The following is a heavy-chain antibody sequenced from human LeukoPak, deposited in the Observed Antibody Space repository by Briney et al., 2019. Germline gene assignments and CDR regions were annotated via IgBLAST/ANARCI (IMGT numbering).Heavy chain of an antibody. Sequence: GRSLRLSCAASGFPFSSYGMHWVRQAPGKGLEWVAVISYDGSNKYYADSVKGRFTISRDNSKNTLYLQMNSLRAEDTAVYYCAKDSYGDSHFDYWGQGTLVTVSS. J-gene: IGHJ4*02. CDR2: ISYDGSNK. V-gene: IGHV3-30*18. CDR1: GFPFSSYG. D-gene: IGHD4-17*01. CDR3: AKDSYGDSHFDY.